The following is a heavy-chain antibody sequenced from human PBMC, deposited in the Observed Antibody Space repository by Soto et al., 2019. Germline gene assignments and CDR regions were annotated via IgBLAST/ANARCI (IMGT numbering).Heavy chain of an antibody. CDR1: GGSISSNYW. D-gene: IGHD3-16*01. J-gene: IGHJ3*02. V-gene: IGHV4-4*02. CDR2: MYHSGST. Sequence: QVQLQESGPGLVKPSGTLSLTCEVSGGSISSNYWWSWVRQPPGKGLEWIGEMYHSGSTNYNPTLKSRVTLSVDKSNNQFFLDLTSVTAADTAVYYCARLHRITFGGHVYRPFDIWGQGTMVTVSS. CDR3: ARLHRITFGGHVYRPFDI.